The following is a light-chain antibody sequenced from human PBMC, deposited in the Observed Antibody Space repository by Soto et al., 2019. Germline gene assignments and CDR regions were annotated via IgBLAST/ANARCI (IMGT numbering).Light chain of an antibody. Sequence: EIVLTQSPGTLSLSPGERATLSCRASQSVSSSYLAWYQQKPGQAPRLLIYGASSRATGIPDRFSGSGSGTDFTLNISRLEPEDFAVYYCQQRETFGQGTKVEIK. CDR1: QSVSSSY. CDR2: GAS. J-gene: IGKJ1*01. V-gene: IGKV3-20*01. CDR3: QQRET.